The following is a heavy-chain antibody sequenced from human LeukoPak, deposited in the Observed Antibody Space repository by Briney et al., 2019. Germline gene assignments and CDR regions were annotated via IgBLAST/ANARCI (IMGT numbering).Heavy chain of an antibody. J-gene: IGHJ3*02. Sequence: GGPLRLSCAASGFTFSSYEMNWVRQAPGKGLEWVSYISSSSSTIYYADSVKGRFTISRDNAKNSLYLQMNSLRAEDTAVYYCARDSGYSYAADAFDIWGQGTMVTVSS. CDR2: ISSSSSTI. V-gene: IGHV3-48*01. CDR1: GFTFSSYE. D-gene: IGHD5-18*01. CDR3: ARDSGYSYAADAFDI.